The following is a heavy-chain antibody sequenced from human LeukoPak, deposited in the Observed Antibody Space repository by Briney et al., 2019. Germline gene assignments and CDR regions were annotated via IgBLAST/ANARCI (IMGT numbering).Heavy chain of an antibody. CDR1: GFTFSATY. V-gene: IGHV3-53*01. J-gene: IGHJ4*02. CDR2: IYTGGSA. CDR3: VRDHDY. Sequence: GGSLRLSCAASGFTFSATYMSWVRQAPGKGLEWVSVIYTGGSAYYADSVKGRFTISRDSSQNTLFLQMNSLRAEDTAVYYCVRDHDYWGQGTLVTVSS.